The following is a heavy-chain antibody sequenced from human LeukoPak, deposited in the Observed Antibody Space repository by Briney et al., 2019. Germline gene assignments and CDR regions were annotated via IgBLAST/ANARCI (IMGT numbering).Heavy chain of an antibody. CDR1: GGTFSSYA. CDR2: IIPIFGTA. CDR3: ASFRDGYNYFDY. V-gene: IGHV1-69*05. Sequence: SVKVSCKASGGTFSSYAISWERQAPGQGLEWMGRIIPIFGTANYAQKFQGRVTITTDESTSTAYMELSSLRSEDTAVYYCASFRDGYNYFDYWGQGTLVTVSS. D-gene: IGHD5-24*01. J-gene: IGHJ4*02.